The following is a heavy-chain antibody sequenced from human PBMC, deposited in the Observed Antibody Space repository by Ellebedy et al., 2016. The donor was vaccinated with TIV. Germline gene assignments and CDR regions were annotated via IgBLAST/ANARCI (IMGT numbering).Heavy chain of an antibody. D-gene: IGHD1-26*01. V-gene: IGHV1-2*02. Sequence: AASVKVSCKASGYTFSDYYMHWLRQAPGQGLEWMGWINHNSGDKNYAQKFQGKVTMTRDTSTSTAYMDLTSLTSDDTAVYYCAKSALGWYYFDYWGQGTLVNVSS. CDR1: GYTFSDYY. J-gene: IGHJ4*02. CDR2: INHNSGDK. CDR3: AKSALGWYYFDY.